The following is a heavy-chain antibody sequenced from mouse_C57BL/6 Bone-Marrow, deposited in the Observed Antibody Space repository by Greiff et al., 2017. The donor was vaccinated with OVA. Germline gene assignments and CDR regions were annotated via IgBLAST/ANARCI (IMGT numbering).Heavy chain of an antibody. CDR3: ARDDYYGSYWYFDV. J-gene: IGHJ1*03. CDR1: GFTLSDYG. D-gene: IGHD1-1*01. Sequence: EVKLVESGGGLVKPGGSLKLSCEASGFTLSDYGMHWVRQAPEKGLEWVEYISSGGGTIYYADTVKGRFTISRDNAKNTLFLQMTSLRSEDTAMYYCARDDYYGSYWYFDVWGTGTTVTVSS. V-gene: IGHV5-17*01. CDR2: ISSGGGTI.